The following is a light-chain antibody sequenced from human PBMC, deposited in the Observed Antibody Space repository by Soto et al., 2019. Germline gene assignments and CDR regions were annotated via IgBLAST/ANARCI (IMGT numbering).Light chain of an antibody. Sequence: DILFTHSPVTLSLYPGERATLSCRASQSASSSYLAWYQQKPGQAPRLLIYGASSRATGIPDRFSGSGSGTDFTLTITRLEPEDFAVYYCQQYVTASPRTFGQGTKVDI. J-gene: IGKJ1*01. V-gene: IGKV3-20*01. CDR1: QSASSSY. CDR3: QQYVTASPRT. CDR2: GAS.